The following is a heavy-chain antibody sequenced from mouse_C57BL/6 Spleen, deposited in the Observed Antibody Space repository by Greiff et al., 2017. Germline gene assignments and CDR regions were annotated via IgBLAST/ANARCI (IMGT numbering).Heavy chain of an antibody. Sequence: QVQLQQPGAELVMPGASVKLSCKASGYTFTSYWMHWVKQRPGQGLEWIGEIDPSDSYTNYNQKFKGKSTLTVDKSSSTAYMQLSSLTSEDSAVYYCARRGTTGYYFDYWGQGTTLTVSS. D-gene: IGHD2-14*01. CDR2: IDPSDSYT. CDR1: GYTFTSYW. J-gene: IGHJ2*01. V-gene: IGHV1-69*01. CDR3: ARRGTTGYYFDY.